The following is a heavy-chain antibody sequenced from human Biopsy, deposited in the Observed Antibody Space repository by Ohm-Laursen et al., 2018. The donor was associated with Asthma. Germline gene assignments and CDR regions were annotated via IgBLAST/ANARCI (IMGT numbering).Heavy chain of an antibody. CDR1: GFTFSSHA. Sequence: GSLRLSCAASGFTFSSHAMSWVRQAPGKGLEWVSAISGSSGSTYYADSVKGRFTISRDNSKNTLYLQMNSLRAEDTAVYYCAKDRDYDILTGPPGFDYWGQGTLVTVSS. CDR3: AKDRDYDILTGPPGFDY. D-gene: IGHD3-9*01. V-gene: IGHV3-23*01. CDR2: ISGSSGST. J-gene: IGHJ4*02.